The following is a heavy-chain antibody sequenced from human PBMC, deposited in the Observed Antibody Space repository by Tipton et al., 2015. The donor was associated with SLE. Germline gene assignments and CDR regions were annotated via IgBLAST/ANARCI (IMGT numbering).Heavy chain of an antibody. V-gene: IGHV3-23*01. J-gene: IGHJ4*02. CDR3: AKVRTPIVATIGDY. D-gene: IGHD5-12*01. Sequence: SLRLSCAASGFTFSSYAMSWVRQAPGKGLEWVSAISGSGGSTYYADSVKGRFTISRDNSKNTLYLQMNSLGAEDTAVYYCAKVRTPIVATIGDYWGQGTLVTVSS. CDR2: ISGSGGST. CDR1: GFTFSSYA.